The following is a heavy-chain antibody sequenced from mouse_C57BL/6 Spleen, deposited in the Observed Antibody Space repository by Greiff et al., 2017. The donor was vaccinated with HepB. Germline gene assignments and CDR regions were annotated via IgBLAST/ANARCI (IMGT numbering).Heavy chain of an antibody. CDR3: ARQGYYGSSPLAMDY. V-gene: IGHV1-69*01. D-gene: IGHD1-1*01. Sequence: VQLQQPGAELVMPGASVKLSCKASGYTFTSYWMHWVKQRPGQGLEWIGEIDPSDSYTNYNQKFKGKSTLTVDKSSSTAYMQLSSLTSEDSAVYYCARQGYYGSSPLAMDYWGQGTSVTVSS. J-gene: IGHJ4*01. CDR1: GYTFTSYW. CDR2: IDPSDSYT.